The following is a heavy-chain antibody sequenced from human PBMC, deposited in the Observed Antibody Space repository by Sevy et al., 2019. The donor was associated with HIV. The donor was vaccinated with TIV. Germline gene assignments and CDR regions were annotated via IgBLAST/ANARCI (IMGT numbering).Heavy chain of an antibody. Sequence: GSLRLSCAASGFPFSSYEMNWVRQAPGRGLEWISYISNTGNTISYSDSVRGRFTVSRDNAKNPLFLHMNSLRAEDTATYYCARDLPPSATTVAHFDYWGRGTLVTVSS. CDR3: ARDLPPSATTVAHFDY. D-gene: IGHD4-17*01. CDR1: GFPFSSYE. V-gene: IGHV3-48*03. J-gene: IGHJ4*02. CDR2: ISNTGNTI.